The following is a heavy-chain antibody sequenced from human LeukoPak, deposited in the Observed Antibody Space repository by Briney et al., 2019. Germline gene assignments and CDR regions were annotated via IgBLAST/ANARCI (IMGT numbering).Heavy chain of an antibody. CDR1: GFTVSRNY. Sequence: GGSLRLSCAASGFTVSRNYMSWVRQAPGKGLEWVSVTYSGGSTYYADSVKGRFTISRDTSKNTLYLQMNSLRAEDTAVYYCARERSEGLSFDYWGQGTLVTVSS. J-gene: IGHJ4*02. CDR2: TYSGGST. CDR3: ARERSEGLSFDY. V-gene: IGHV3-53*01. D-gene: IGHD3-16*01.